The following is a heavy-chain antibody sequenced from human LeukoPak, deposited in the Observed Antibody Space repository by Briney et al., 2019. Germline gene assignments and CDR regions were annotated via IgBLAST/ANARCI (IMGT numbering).Heavy chain of an antibody. Sequence: PGGSLRLSCAASGFTSSSYWMSWVRQAPGKGLEWVANINQDGREKFYVDSVKGRFTISRDNAKNSLYLQMNSLRAEDTAVYFCARESHANYDYWGQGTLVTVSS. CDR1: GFTSSSYW. CDR3: ARESHANYDY. CDR2: INQDGREK. V-gene: IGHV3-7*01. D-gene: IGHD1-7*01. J-gene: IGHJ4*02.